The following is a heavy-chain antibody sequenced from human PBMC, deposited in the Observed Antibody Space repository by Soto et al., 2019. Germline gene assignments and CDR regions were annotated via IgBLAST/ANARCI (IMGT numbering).Heavy chain of an antibody. V-gene: IGHV4-39*01. J-gene: IGHJ3*02. D-gene: IGHD3-3*01. Sequence: SETLSLTCAVSSGSISSSNWWSGVRQPPGKELEWIGSIYYSGSTYYNPSLKSRVTISVDTSKNQFSLKLSSVTAADTAVYYCARHGRITIFGVVNGAFDIWGQGTMVTVS. CDR2: IYYSGST. CDR3: ARHGRITIFGVVNGAFDI. CDR1: SGSISSSNW.